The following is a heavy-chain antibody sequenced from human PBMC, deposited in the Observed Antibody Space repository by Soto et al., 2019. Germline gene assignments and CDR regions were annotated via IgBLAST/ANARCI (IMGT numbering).Heavy chain of an antibody. J-gene: IGHJ4*02. CDR1: GFTFSSYG. Sequence: QVQLVESGGGVVQPGRSLRLSCAASGFTFSSYGMHWVRQAPGKGLEWVAVIWYDGSNKYYADSVKGRFTISRDNSKNTLYLQMNSLRAEATAVYYCARDGGYSSDWFDYWGQGTLVTVSS. V-gene: IGHV3-33*01. CDR2: IWYDGSNK. CDR3: ARDGGYSSDWFDY. D-gene: IGHD6-19*01.